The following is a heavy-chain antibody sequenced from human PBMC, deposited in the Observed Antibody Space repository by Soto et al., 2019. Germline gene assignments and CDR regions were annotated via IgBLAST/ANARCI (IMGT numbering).Heavy chain of an antibody. D-gene: IGHD3-22*01. CDR3: ARGWGYDSNDYYYAY. V-gene: IGHV1-69*01. Sequence: QVQLVQSGAEVRKPGSSMKVSCKASGGTFGRHAISWVRQAPGQGLEWMGGIIPIFGTANHAQKFQGRVTIIADESTSTVYMELSSLRSEDTAMYYCARGWGYDSNDYYYAYWGQGTLVIVSS. CDR2: IIPIFGTA. J-gene: IGHJ4*02. CDR1: GGTFGRHA.